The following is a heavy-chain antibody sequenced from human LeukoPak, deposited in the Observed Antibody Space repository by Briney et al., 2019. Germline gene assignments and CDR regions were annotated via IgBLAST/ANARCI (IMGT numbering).Heavy chain of an antibody. CDR2: MSYSGST. V-gene: IGHV4-39*01. CDR1: GGSISSSSYY. D-gene: IGHD3-3*01. Sequence: SETLSLTCTVSGGSISSSSYYWGWISQPPGKGLEWIGSMSYSGSTYYNPSLKSRVTISVDTSKNQFSLRLSSVTAADTAVYYCARMAFVWSGYYAVGGWFDPWGQGTLDTVSS. CDR3: ARMAFVWSGYYAVGGWFDP. J-gene: IGHJ5*02.